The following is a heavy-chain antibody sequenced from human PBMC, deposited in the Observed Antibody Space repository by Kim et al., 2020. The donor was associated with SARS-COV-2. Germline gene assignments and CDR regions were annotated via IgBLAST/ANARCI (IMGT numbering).Heavy chain of an antibody. V-gene: IGHV1-18*01. Sequence: ASVKVSYKASGYTFTSYGINWVRQAPGHGLEWMGWISAHNGDTKYAQKLQGRVTMATDTSSTTAYMELKSLNSEDTAVYFCARGSPFALSYYDRSGCHYPLDYWGQGTLVTVSS. CDR1: GYTFTSYG. J-gene: IGHJ4*02. D-gene: IGHD3-22*01. CDR2: ISAHNGDT. CDR3: ARGSPFALSYYDRSGCHYPLDY.